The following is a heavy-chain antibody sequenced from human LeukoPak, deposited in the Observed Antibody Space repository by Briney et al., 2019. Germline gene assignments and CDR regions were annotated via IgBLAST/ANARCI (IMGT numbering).Heavy chain of an antibody. Sequence: SETLSLTCAVYSGSFSGYYWSWIRQPPGKGLEWIGEINHSGSTNYNPSLKSRVTISVDTSKNQFSLKLSSVTAADTAVYYCARGHPRFWSGYYTDYWGQGTPVTVSS. CDR3: ARGHPRFWSGYYTDY. D-gene: IGHD3-3*01. J-gene: IGHJ4*02. CDR1: SGSFSGYY. CDR2: INHSGST. V-gene: IGHV4-34*01.